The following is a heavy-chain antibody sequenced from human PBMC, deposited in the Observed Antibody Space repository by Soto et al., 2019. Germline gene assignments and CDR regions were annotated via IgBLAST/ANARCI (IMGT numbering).Heavy chain of an antibody. CDR3: ARVVVPAAGGYYYYYYGMDV. J-gene: IGHJ6*02. Sequence: PSETLSLTCTVSGGSISSGGYYWSWIRQSPGKGLEWIGYLYNTGSTIYNPSLKSRVTISVDTSKNQFSLKLSSVTAADTAVYYCARVVVPAAGGYYYYYYGMDVWGQGTTVTVSS. V-gene: IGHV4-61*08. D-gene: IGHD2-2*01. CDR1: GGSISSGGYY. CDR2: LYNTGST.